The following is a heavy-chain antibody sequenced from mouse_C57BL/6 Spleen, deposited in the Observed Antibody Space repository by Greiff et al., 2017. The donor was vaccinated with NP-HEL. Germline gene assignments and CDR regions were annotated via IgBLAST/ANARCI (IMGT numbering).Heavy chain of an antibody. CDR1: GYTFTSYT. Sequence: QVQLQQSGAELARPGASVKMSCKASGYTFTSYTMHWVKQRPGQGLEWIGYINPSSGYTKYNQKFKDKATLTADKSSSTAYMQLSSLTSEDSAVYYCARSITTVVRFDYWGQGTTLTVSS. D-gene: IGHD1-1*01. J-gene: IGHJ2*01. V-gene: IGHV1-4*01. CDR2: INPSSGYT. CDR3: ARSITTVVRFDY.